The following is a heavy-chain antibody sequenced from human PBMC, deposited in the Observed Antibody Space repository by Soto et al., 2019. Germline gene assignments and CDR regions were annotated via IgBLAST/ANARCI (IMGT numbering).Heavy chain of an antibody. J-gene: IGHJ4*02. D-gene: IGHD1-26*01. CDR1: GGSISSYY. CDR2: IYYSGST. CDR3: ATASNSGSFDY. V-gene: IGHV4-59*01. Sequence: SETLSLTCTVSGGSISSYYGSWIRQPPGKGLEWIGYIYYSGSTNYNPSLKSRVTISVDTSKNQFSLKLSSVTAADTAVYYCATASNSGSFDYWGQGTLVTVSS.